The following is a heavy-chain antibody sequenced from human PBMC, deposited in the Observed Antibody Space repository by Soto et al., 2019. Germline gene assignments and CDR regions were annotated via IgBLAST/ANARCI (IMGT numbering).Heavy chain of an antibody. CDR2: IYYSGST. CDR1: GGSISSSSYY. J-gene: IGHJ3*02. CDR3: ARHVVTISQRTASDI. Sequence: SETLSLTCTVSGGSISSSSYYWGWIRQPPGKGLEWIGSIYYSGSTYYNPSLKSRVTISVDTSKNQFSLKLSSVTAADTAGYYCARHVVTISQRTASDIWGQGTMVTVSS. D-gene: IGHD3-9*01. V-gene: IGHV4-39*01.